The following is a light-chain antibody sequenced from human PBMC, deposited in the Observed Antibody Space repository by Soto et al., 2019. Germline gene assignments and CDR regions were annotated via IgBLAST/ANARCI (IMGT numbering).Light chain of an antibody. J-gene: IGLJ1*01. Sequence: QSALTQPASVSGSPGQSITISCTGTSSDVGSYNHVSWYQQHPGKAPKLMIYDVSNRPSGVSNRFSGSKSGNTASLTISGLQAEDEADYYCSSYTSSSTRVFGTGTKVTVL. CDR2: DVS. V-gene: IGLV2-14*02. CDR3: SSYTSSSTRV. CDR1: SSDVGSYNH.